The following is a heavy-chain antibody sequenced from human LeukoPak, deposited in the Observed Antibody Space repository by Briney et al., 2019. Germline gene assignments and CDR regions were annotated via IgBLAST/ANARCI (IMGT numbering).Heavy chain of an antibody. CDR3: AKEAQFSI. CDR2: ISYDGSNK. J-gene: IGHJ3*02. Sequence: GGSLRLSCAASGFTFSSYGMHWVRQAPGKGLEWVAVISYDGSNKYYADSVKGRFTISRDNSKNTLYLQMNSLRAEDTAVYYCAKEAQFSIWGQGTMVTVSS. V-gene: IGHV3-30*18. CDR1: GFTFSSYG.